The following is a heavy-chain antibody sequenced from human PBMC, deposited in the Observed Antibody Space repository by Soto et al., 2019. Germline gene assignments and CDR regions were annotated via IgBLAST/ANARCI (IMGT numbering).Heavy chain of an antibody. J-gene: IGHJ6*02. V-gene: IGHV3-33*01. Sequence: GGSLRLSCAASGFTFRDHAMHWVRQAPGKGREWLAIIWNDGSNKFYAGSVQGRFTISRDNSKNTVYLRMNTLSAEDTAAYYCARALFPDVDIYAMDVWGQGTTVTLSS. CDR1: GFTFRDHA. CDR2: IWNDGSNK. CDR3: ARALFPDVDIYAMDV. D-gene: IGHD5-12*01.